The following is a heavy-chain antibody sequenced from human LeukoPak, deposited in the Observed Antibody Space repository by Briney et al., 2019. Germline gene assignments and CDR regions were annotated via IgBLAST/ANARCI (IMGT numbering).Heavy chain of an antibody. J-gene: IGHJ4*02. Sequence: SGPALVKPTQTLTLTCTFSGFSPTTSGMRVSWIRQPPGKALEWLARIDWDDDKFYSTSLKTRLTISKDTSKNQVVLTMTNMDPVDTATYYCARMDYDSSGYYFDYWGQGTLVTVSS. V-gene: IGHV2-70*04. CDR2: IDWDDDK. CDR3: ARMDYDSSGYYFDY. CDR1: GFSPTTSGMR. D-gene: IGHD3-22*01.